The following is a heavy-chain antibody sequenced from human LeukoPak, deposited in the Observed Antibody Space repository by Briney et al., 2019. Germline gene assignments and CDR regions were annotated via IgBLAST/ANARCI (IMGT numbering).Heavy chain of an antibody. CDR2: IASDGSST. J-gene: IGHJ4*02. CDR3: ARRTLFYFDY. V-gene: IGHV3-74*01. D-gene: IGHD1-1*01. Sequence: PGGSLRLSCAASGFTFSGYWMNWVRQAPGKGLVWVSRIASDGSSTTYADSVKGRFSISRDNAKNTLYLQMNSLRVEDTAVFYCARRTLFYFDYWGQGTLVTVSS. CDR1: GFTFSGYW.